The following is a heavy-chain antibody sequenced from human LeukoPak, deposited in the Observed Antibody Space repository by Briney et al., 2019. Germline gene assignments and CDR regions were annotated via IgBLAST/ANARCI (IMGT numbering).Heavy chain of an antibody. J-gene: IGHJ4*02. CDR2: INHSGST. CDR3: ARVPIGY. V-gene: IGHV4-39*07. Sequence: PSETLSLTCTVSGGSISSGGYYWSWIRQPPGKGLEWIGEINHSGSTNYNPSLKSRVTISVDTSKNQFSLKLSSVTAADTAVYYCARVPIGYWGQGTLVTVSS. CDR1: GGSISSGGYY.